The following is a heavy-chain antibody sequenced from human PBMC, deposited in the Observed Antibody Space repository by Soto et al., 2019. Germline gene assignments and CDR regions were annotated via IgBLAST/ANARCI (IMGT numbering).Heavy chain of an antibody. D-gene: IGHD3-22*01. Sequence: ASVKVSCKASGYTFTSYGISWVRQAPGQGLEWMGWISAYNGNTNYAQKLQGRVTMTTDTSTSTAYMELRSLRSDDTAVYYCARTYDSSGYYSYYYYYGMDVWGQGTTVTVSS. J-gene: IGHJ6*02. CDR2: ISAYNGNT. CDR3: ARTYDSSGYYSYYYYYGMDV. V-gene: IGHV1-18*01. CDR1: GYTFTSYG.